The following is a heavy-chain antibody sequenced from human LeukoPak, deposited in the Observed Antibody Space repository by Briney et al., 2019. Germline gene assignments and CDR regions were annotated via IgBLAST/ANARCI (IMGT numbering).Heavy chain of an antibody. D-gene: IGHD6-19*01. CDR2: ISGSGGST. V-gene: IGHV3-23*01. CDR1: GFTFSSHA. Sequence: PGGSLRLSCAASGFTFSSHAMTWVRQAPGKGLEWVSSISGSGGSTYYADSVKGRFTISRDNSKNTLYLQMNSLRPEDTAVYYCAKDSAVAGLVFDYWGQGTLVTVSS. CDR3: AKDSAVAGLVFDY. J-gene: IGHJ4*02.